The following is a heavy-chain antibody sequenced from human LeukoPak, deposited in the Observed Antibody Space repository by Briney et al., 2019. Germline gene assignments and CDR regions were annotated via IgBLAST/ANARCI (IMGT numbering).Heavy chain of an antibody. D-gene: IGHD5-24*01. Sequence: PGESLRLSCAASGFTFSSYWMHWVGQAPGKGLVWVSRISGDGNSARYADSVKGRFTISRDNAKNTLYLQVNSLRAEDTAVYYCARVDGYYFDYWGQGTLVAVSS. V-gene: IGHV3-74*01. J-gene: IGHJ4*02. CDR1: GFTFSSYW. CDR3: ARVDGYYFDY. CDR2: ISGDGNSA.